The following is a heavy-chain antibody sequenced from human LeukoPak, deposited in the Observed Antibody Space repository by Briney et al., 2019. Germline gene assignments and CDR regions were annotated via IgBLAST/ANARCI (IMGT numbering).Heavy chain of an antibody. CDR3: AKSAGTSSVRGCFDY. Sequence: PGGSLRLSCAASGFTFSSYGMHWVRQAPGKGLEWVAVISYDGSNKYYADSVKGRFTISRDNSKNTLYLQMNSLRAEDTAVYYCAKSAGTSSVRGCFDYWGQGTLVTVSS. V-gene: IGHV3-30*18. CDR1: GFTFSSYG. CDR2: ISYDGSNK. J-gene: IGHJ4*02. D-gene: IGHD2-2*01.